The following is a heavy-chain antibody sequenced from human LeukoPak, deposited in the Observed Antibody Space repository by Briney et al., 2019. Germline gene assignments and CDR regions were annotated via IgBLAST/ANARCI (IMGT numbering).Heavy chain of an antibody. CDR1: GFTFSTHA. V-gene: IGHV3-23*01. CDR3: AKEVNGWYYVDY. J-gene: IGHJ4*02. D-gene: IGHD6-19*01. CDR2: ISDSGGRT. Sequence: GSLRLSCAASGFTFSTHAMSWVRQAPGKGLEWVSAISDSGGRTFYANSVKGRFTISRDNSKNTLDLQMNSLRAEDTAVYYCAKEVNGWYYVDYWGQGTLVTVSS.